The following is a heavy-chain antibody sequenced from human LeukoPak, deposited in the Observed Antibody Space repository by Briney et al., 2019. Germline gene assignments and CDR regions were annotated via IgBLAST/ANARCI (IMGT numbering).Heavy chain of an antibody. CDR3: ARDPGDAFDI. Sequence: SETLSLTCTVSGGSISSGSYYWSWIRQPAGKGLEWIGRIYTSGSTNYNPSLKSRVTISVDTSKNQFSLKLSSVTAADTAVYYCARDPGDAFDIWGQGTMVTVSS. CDR1: GGSISSGSYY. V-gene: IGHV4-61*02. CDR2: IYTSGST. J-gene: IGHJ3*02.